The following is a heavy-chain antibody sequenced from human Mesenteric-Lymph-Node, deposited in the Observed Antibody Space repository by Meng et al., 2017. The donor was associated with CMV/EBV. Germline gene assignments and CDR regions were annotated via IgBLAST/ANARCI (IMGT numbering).Heavy chain of an antibody. J-gene: IGHJ6*02. CDR3: ASDRNYYDSSEGYYYYGMDV. CDR1: GGSFSGYY. Sequence: SETLSLTCAVYGGSFSGYYWSWIRQPPGKGLEWVGEINHSGSTNYNPSLKSRLTISVDTSKNQFSLKLSSVTAADTAVYYCASDRNYYDSSEGYYYYGMDVWGQGTTVTVSS. V-gene: IGHV4-34*01. CDR2: INHSGST. D-gene: IGHD3-22*01.